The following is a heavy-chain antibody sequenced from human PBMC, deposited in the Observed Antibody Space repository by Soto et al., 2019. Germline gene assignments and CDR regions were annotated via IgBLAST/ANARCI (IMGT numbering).Heavy chain of an antibody. V-gene: IGHV4-34*01. Sequence: QVHLQQWGARLLKPSETLSLTCAVYGGSFSGYYWSWLHQPPGKGLEWIGEINQSGSTNYNPSLKSRVTISVDTSKNQFSLKVSSVTAADTAVYYCARGLNYVVYWGQGTLVTVSS. CDR3: ARGLNYVVY. D-gene: IGHD3-16*01. J-gene: IGHJ4*02. CDR1: GGSFSGYY. CDR2: INQSGST.